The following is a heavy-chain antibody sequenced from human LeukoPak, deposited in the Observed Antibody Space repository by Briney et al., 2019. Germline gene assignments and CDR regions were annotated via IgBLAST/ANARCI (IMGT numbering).Heavy chain of an antibody. CDR2: INHRENT. CDR3: ARSSPAASFDY. CDR1: GGSFSGYY. Sequence: SETLTLTCAVYGGSFSGYYWSWIRQPPGKGLEWIAEINHRENTSFNPSLKSRVTISVDTSRNQISLKLSSVTAADTAVYYCARSSPAASFDYWGQGTLVTVSS. J-gene: IGHJ4*02. V-gene: IGHV4-34*01. D-gene: IGHD2-2*01.